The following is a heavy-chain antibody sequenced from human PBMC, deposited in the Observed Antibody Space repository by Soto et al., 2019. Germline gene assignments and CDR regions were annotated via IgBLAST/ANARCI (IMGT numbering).Heavy chain of an antibody. J-gene: IGHJ5*02. CDR1: GGSISSGGYY. CDR2: IYYSGST. Sequence: QVQLQESGPGLVKPSQTLSLTCTVSGGSISSGGYYWSWIRQHPGKGLEWIGYIYYSGSTYYNPYIQSGVTISVDPTQNQFSVKLSSVTAADTAVYYCARWKRSGGSCYPGCWFDPWGQGTLVTVSS. D-gene: IGHD2-15*01. V-gene: IGHV4-31*03. CDR3: ARWKRSGGSCYPGCWFDP.